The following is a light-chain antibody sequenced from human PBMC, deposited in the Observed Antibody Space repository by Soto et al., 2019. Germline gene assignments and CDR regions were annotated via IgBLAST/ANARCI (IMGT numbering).Light chain of an antibody. CDR2: EVS. Sequence: QSALTQPPSASGSPGQSVTISCTGTSSDVGGYNYVSWYQQHPGKAPELMIYEVSKRPSGVPDRFSGSKSGNTASLTVSGLQAEDEGDYYCSSYAGSLYVFGTGTKLTVL. CDR1: SSDVGGYNY. CDR3: SSYAGSLYV. J-gene: IGLJ1*01. V-gene: IGLV2-8*01.